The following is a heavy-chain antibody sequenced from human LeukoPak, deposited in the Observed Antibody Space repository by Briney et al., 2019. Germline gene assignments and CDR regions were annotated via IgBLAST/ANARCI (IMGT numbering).Heavy chain of an antibody. V-gene: IGHV1-2*06. J-gene: IGHJ4*02. CDR2: INPNSGGT. CDR1: GYTFTGYY. Sequence: ASVKVSCKASGYTFTGYYMHWVRQAPGQGLEWMGRINPNSGGTNYAQKFRGRVTMTRDTSISTAYMELSRLRSDDTAVYYCARGPGSGSLAGNWGQGTLVTVSS. CDR3: ARGPGSGSLAGN. D-gene: IGHD3-10*01.